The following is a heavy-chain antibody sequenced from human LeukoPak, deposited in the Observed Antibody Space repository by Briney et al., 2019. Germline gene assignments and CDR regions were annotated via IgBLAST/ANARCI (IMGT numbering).Heavy chain of an antibody. D-gene: IGHD6-19*01. V-gene: IGHV3-7*03. Sequence: GGSLRLSCAASGFTFSDYYMSWIRQAPGKGLEWLANIRQDGRDNYYADSVKGRFTFSRDNARNSLYLQMNTLRADDTAVYYCASTLTAHHVGWYPVIHDAFDIWGQGTMVTVSS. J-gene: IGHJ3*02. CDR2: IRQDGRDN. CDR3: ASTLTAHHVGWYPVIHDAFDI. CDR1: GFTFSDYY.